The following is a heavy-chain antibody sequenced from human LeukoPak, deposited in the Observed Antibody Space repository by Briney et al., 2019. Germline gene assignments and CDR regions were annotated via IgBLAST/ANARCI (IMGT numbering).Heavy chain of an antibody. CDR2: IYYSGST. Sequence: SETLSLTCTVSGGSISSYHWSWIRQPPGKGLEWIGYIYYSGSTKYNPSLKSRVTISVDTSKNQFSLILNSVTAADTAVYYCARVDYYDSSVFDYWGQGTLVTVSS. J-gene: IGHJ4*02. CDR1: GGSISSYH. CDR3: ARVDYYDSSVFDY. V-gene: IGHV4-59*01. D-gene: IGHD3-22*01.